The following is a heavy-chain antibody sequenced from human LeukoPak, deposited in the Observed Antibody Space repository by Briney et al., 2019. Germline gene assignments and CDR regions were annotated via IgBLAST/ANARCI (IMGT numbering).Heavy chain of an antibody. CDR3: ARDPPTSIAVAGTDY. J-gene: IGHJ4*02. CDR1: GFTFSSYS. V-gene: IGHV3-48*01. CDR2: ISSSSSTI. D-gene: IGHD6-19*01. Sequence: PGGSLRPSCAASGFTFSSYSMNWVRQAPGRGLEWVSYISSSSSTIYYADSVKGRFTISRDNAKNSLYLQMNSLRAEDTAVYYCARDPPTSIAVAGTDYWGQGTLVTVSS.